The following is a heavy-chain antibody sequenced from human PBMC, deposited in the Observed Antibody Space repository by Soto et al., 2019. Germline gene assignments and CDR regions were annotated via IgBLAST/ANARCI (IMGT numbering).Heavy chain of an antibody. D-gene: IGHD3-3*01. CDR3: VRGIGYIDS. CDR2: IYYSGST. V-gene: IGHV4-31*03. Sequence: SETLSLTCTVSGDSISSGGYYWSWIRQHPGKGLEWIGYIYYSGSTYYNPSLKSRVIISVDTSKNQFSLKLKSVTPEDTAVYYCVRGIGYIDSWGQGTLVTVSS. CDR1: GDSISSGGYY. J-gene: IGHJ4*02.